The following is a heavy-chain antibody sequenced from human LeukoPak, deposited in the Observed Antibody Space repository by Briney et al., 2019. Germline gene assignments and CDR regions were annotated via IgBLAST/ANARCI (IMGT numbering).Heavy chain of an antibody. CDR3: ARVAGGNSPYYFDY. V-gene: IGHV3-74*01. CDR2: INNDGSTT. D-gene: IGHD4-23*01. CDR1: GFTFGDYA. J-gene: IGHJ4*02. Sequence: GGSLRLSCTASGFTFGDYAMSWVRQAPGKGLVWVSRINNDGSTTTYADSVKGRFTTSRDSAKNTLYLQMNSLRAEDTAVYYCARVAGGNSPYYFDYWGQGTLVTVSS.